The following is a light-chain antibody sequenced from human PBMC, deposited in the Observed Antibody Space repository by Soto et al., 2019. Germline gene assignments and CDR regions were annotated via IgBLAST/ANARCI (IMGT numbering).Light chain of an antibody. Sequence: QSALTQPASVSGSPGQSIPISCTGNNRDIGGNNDVSWYQQHPGKAPKLMTYEVSNRPSGVSNRFSGSKSGNTASLTISGLQAEDEADYYCSSYTSSSTPLYVFGTGTKV. CDR3: SSYTSSSTPLYV. J-gene: IGLJ1*01. CDR1: NRDIGGNND. CDR2: EVS. V-gene: IGLV2-14*01.